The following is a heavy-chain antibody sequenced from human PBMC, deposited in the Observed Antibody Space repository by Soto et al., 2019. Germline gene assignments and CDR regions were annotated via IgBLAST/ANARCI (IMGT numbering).Heavy chain of an antibody. CDR3: ARPARECNSPGCAN. J-gene: IGHJ4*02. V-gene: IGHV3-7*01. D-gene: IGHD2-2*01. CDR1: ESPFGTYG. CDR2: LNKDGSES. Sequence: EVQLVESGGGLVQPGGSRDPSVVVLESPFGTYGLGGAPKVPGRGLGGWANLNKDGSESYYLDSVKGRFTISRDNAKNSLYLQMTSLRADDTAVYYCARPARECNSPGCANWGQGTLVTVSS.